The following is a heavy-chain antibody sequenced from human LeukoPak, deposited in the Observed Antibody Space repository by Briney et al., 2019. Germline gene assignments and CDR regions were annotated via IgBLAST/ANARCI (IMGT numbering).Heavy chain of an antibody. CDR1: GGYISTYY. J-gene: IGHJ4*02. D-gene: IGHD2-2*01. CDR3: TRDKGPSADRTAFDF. CDR2: VYYSGST. V-gene: IGHV4-59*01. Sequence: SETLSLTCSVSGGYISTYYWSWIRQPPGRGLEWIGYVYYSGSTNYNPSRQSRVTMSVDTSKNQFSLQLRSVTPADTAVYYCTRDKGPSADRTAFDFWAQGTLVTVSS.